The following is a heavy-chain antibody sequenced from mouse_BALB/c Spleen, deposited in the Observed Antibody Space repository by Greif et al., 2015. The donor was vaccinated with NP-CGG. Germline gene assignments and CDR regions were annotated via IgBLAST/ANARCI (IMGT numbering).Heavy chain of an antibody. CDR3: ARDLLYGSSSHAMDY. D-gene: IGHD1-1*01. Sequence: EVKLVESGPGLVKPSQSLSLTCSVTGYSITSGYYWNWIRQFPGNKLEWMGYISYDGSNNYNPSLKNRISITRDTSKNQFFLKLNSVTTEDTATYYCARDLLYGSSSHAMDYWGQGTSVTVSS. V-gene: IGHV3-6*02. CDR2: ISYDGSN. J-gene: IGHJ4*01. CDR1: GYSITSGYY.